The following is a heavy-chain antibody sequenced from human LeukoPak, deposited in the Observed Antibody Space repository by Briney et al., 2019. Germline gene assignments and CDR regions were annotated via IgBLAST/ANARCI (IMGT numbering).Heavy chain of an antibody. Sequence: ASVKVSCKASGGTFSSYAISWVRQAPGQGLEWMGGIIPIFGTANYAQKFQGRVTITADESTSTAYMELSSLRSEDTAVYYCARGEAPGTVFGGMAVWGQGTAVTVSS. CDR2: IIPIFGTA. CDR3: ARGEAPGTVFGGMAV. J-gene: IGHJ6*02. V-gene: IGHV1-69*13. CDR1: GGTFSSYA. D-gene: IGHD3-16*01.